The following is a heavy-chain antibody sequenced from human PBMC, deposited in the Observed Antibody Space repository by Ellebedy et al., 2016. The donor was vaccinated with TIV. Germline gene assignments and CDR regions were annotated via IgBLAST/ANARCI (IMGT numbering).Heavy chain of an antibody. CDR2: IKQDGSEK. CDR1: GFTFSSFW. CDR3: ARDKIVGATYFDY. V-gene: IGHV3-7*01. J-gene: IGHJ4*02. D-gene: IGHD1-26*01. Sequence: GGSLRLXXAASGFTFSSFWMSWVRQAPGKGLEWVANIKQDGSEKYYVDSVKGRFTISRDNAKNSLYLQMNSLRAEDTAVYYCARDKIVGATYFDYWGQGTLVTVSS.